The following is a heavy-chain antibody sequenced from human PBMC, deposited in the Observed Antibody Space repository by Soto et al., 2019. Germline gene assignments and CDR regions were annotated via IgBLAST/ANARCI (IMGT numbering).Heavy chain of an antibody. CDR2: ISAYNGNT. Sequence: QVQLVQSGAEVKKPGTSVKVSCKASGYTFSSYFISWVRQAPGQGLEWMGWISAYNGNTNYAQNLQGRVTMTTDTTTSTAYREWRRLRCDDMAVYYWARGLPPVANGGQETLVTVSS. D-gene: IGHD2-15*01. V-gene: IGHV1-18*03. CDR1: GYTFSSYF. J-gene: IGHJ4*02. CDR3: ARGLPPVAN.